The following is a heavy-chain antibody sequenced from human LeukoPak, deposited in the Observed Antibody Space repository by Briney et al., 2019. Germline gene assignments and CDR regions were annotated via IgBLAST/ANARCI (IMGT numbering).Heavy chain of an antibody. J-gene: IGHJ3*02. CDR3: ARVPICNQLLYCGDDAFDI. CDR1: GFTFSSYA. CDR2: ISGSGGST. Sequence: GGSLRLSCAASGFTFSSYAMSWVRQAPGKGLEWVSAISGSGGSTYYADSVKGRFTISRDNSKNTLYLQTNSLRAEDTAVYYCARVPICNQLLYCGDDAFDIWGQGTMVTVSS. D-gene: IGHD2-2*02. V-gene: IGHV3-23*01.